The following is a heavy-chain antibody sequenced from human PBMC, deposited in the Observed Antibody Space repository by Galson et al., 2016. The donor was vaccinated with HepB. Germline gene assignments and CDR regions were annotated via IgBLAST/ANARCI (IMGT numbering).Heavy chain of an antibody. Sequence: SLRLSCAASGFTFSGYGMHWVRQAPGKGLEWVAVIWYDGSNKYYADSVKGRFTISRDNSDNMLFLQMSSLTEDDTAVYYCARRHEYCPPVGCSVDYWGQGTLVSVSS. CDR3: ARRHEYCPPVGCSVDY. V-gene: IGHV3-33*08. D-gene: IGHD2/OR15-2a*01. CDR2: IWYDGSNK. J-gene: IGHJ4*02. CDR1: GFTFSGYG.